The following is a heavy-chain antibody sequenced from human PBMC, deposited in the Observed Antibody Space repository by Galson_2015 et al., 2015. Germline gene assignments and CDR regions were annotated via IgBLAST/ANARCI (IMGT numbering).Heavy chain of an antibody. CDR1: GFTFRSYW. CDR2: IKQDGNEK. CDR3: ARVEARGHTRIQDY. J-gene: IGHJ4*02. Sequence: SLRLSCAGSGFTFRSYWMSWVRQAPGKGLEWVAKIKQDGNEKYYVDSVKGRFTISRDNAKKSLYLQMNSLRAEDAAVYCCARVEARGHTRIQDYWGQGTLVTVSS. V-gene: IGHV3-7*03. D-gene: IGHD5-18*01.